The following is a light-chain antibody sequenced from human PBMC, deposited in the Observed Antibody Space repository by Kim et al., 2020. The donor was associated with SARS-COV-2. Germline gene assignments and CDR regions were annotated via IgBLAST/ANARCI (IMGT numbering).Light chain of an antibody. Sequence: QSALTQPASVSGSPGQSITIFCTGSSSDIGNYNYVAWCQQHPGKAPKVMIYNVNERPSGVSHRFSGSKSGNTASLTISGLQAEDEADYYCSSFTSSGTWTFGGGTQLTVL. J-gene: IGLJ2*01. CDR2: NVN. CDR1: SSDIGNYNY. CDR3: SSFTSSGTWT. V-gene: IGLV2-14*03.